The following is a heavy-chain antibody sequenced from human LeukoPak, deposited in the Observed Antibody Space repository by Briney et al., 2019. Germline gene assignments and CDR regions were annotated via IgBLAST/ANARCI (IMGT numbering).Heavy chain of an antibody. J-gene: IGHJ6*02. CDR2: ISYDGSNK. V-gene: IGHV3-30-3*01. D-gene: IGHD2-15*01. CDR3: ARDYCSGGSCYGYYYYYYGMDV. CDR1: GFTFSSYA. Sequence: GGSLRLSCAASGFTFSSYAMHWVRQAPGKGLEWVAVISYDGSNKYYAASVKGRFTITRDNSKNTLYLQMTSLRAEDTAVYYCARDYCSGGSCYGYYYYYYGMDVWGQGTTVTVSS.